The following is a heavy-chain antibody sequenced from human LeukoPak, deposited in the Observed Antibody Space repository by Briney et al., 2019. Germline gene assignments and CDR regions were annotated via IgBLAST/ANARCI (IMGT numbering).Heavy chain of an antibody. Sequence: GGSLRLSCAASGFTFNNYNMNWVRQAPGKGLEWVAFIRYDGRNRYYADSVKGRFTVSRDNSKNTVHLQMDSLRTEDTGVYYCAKLREPGYSYGSFDYWGQGTLVTVSS. CDR3: AKLREPGYSYGSFDY. D-gene: IGHD5-18*01. CDR2: IRYDGRNR. J-gene: IGHJ4*02. CDR1: GFTFNNYN. V-gene: IGHV3-30*02.